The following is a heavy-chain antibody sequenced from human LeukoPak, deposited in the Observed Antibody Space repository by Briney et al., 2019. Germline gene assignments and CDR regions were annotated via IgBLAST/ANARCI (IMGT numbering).Heavy chain of an antibody. CDR3: ATSTMVLGVYFDY. D-gene: IGHD3-10*01. CDR2: IYYSGST. V-gene: IGHV4-59*01. CDR1: GGSISSYC. J-gene: IGHJ4*02. Sequence: PSETLSLTCTVSGGSISSYCWSWIRQPPGKGLEWIGYIYYSGSTNYNPSLKSRVTISVDTSKNQFSLKLSSVTAADTAVYYCATSTMVLGVYFDYWGQGTLVTVSS.